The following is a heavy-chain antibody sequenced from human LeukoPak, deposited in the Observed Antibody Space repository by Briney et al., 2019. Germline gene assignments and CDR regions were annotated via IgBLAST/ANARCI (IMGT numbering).Heavy chain of an antibody. Sequence: SETLSLTCTVSGGSISSETYYWTWVRQPAGKGLEWIGRIYSSGSTSYNPSLKSRVTISVDTSKNQFSLKLSSVTAADTAVYYCARRRLVLFGWFDPWGQGTLVTVSS. CDR1: GGSISSETYY. CDR3: ARRRLVLFGWFDP. V-gene: IGHV4-61*02. D-gene: IGHD6-19*01. J-gene: IGHJ5*02. CDR2: IYSSGST.